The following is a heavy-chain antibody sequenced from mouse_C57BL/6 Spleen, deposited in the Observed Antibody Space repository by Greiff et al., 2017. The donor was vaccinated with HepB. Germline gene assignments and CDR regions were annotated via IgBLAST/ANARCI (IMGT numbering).Heavy chain of an antibody. Sequence: EVMLVESGGDLVKPGGSLKLSCAASGFTFSSYGMSWVRQTPDKRLEWVATISSGGSYTYYPDSVKGRFTISRDNAKNTLYLQMSSLKSEDTAMYYCARQGYDYDVDYAMDYWGQGTSVTVSS. CDR2: ISSGGSYT. D-gene: IGHD2-4*01. V-gene: IGHV5-6*01. J-gene: IGHJ4*01. CDR3: ARQGYDYDVDYAMDY. CDR1: GFTFSSYG.